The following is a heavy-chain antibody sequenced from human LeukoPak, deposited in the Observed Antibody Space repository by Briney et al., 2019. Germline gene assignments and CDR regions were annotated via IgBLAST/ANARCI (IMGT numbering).Heavy chain of an antibody. CDR3: ARRYIVVFGRGFDP. CDR2: INHSGST. V-gene: IGHV4-39*07. Sequence: SETLSLTCTVSGGSISSSSYYWGWIRQPPGKGLEWIGEINHSGSTNYNPSLKSRVTISVDTSKNQFSLKLSSVTAADTAVYYCARRYIVVFGRGFDPWGQGTLVTVSS. J-gene: IGHJ5*02. CDR1: GGSISSSSYY. D-gene: IGHD2-15*01.